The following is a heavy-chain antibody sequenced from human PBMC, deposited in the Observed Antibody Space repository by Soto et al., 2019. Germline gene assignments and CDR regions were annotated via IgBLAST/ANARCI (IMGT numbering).Heavy chain of an antibody. Sequence: QVQLQQWGAGLLKPSETLSLTCAVYGGSFSGYYWSWIRQPPGKGLEWIGEINHSGSTNYNPSLKSRVTISVDTSKNQFSLKLSSVTAADTAVYYCARITRIAEAGGVSSRRGFGTFDPWGQGTLVTVSS. CDR3: ARITRIAEAGGVSSRRGFGTFDP. V-gene: IGHV4-34*01. J-gene: IGHJ5*02. D-gene: IGHD6-13*01. CDR2: INHSGST. CDR1: GGSFSGYY.